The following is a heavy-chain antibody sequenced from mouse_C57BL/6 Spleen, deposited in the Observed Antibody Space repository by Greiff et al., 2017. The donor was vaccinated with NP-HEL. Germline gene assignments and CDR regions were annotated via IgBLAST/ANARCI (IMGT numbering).Heavy chain of an antibody. Sequence: VQLKESGPELVKPGASVKIPCKASGYTFTDYNMDWVKQSHGKSLEWIGDINPNNGGTIYNQKFKGKATLTVDKSSSTAYMELRSLTSEDTAVYYCALFYYGSSWFAYWGQGTLVTVSA. CDR2: INPNNGGT. D-gene: IGHD1-1*01. V-gene: IGHV1-18*01. J-gene: IGHJ3*01. CDR3: ALFYYGSSWFAY. CDR1: GYTFTDYN.